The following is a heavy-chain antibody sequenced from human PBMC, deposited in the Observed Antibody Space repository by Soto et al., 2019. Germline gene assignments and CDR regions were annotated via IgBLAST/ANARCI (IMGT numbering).Heavy chain of an antibody. V-gene: IGHV3-21*01. J-gene: IGHJ4*02. D-gene: IGHD3-22*01. CDR3: ASPPYYYDSRGYYGY. Sequence: EVQLVESGGGLVKPGGSLRLSCAASGFTFSSYSMNWVRQAPGKGLEWVSSISSSSSYIYSADSVKGRFTLSRDTAKDSQFLQTNSLRAEDTAVYYCASPPYYYDSRGYYGYWGQGTLVTVSS. CDR2: ISSSSSYI. CDR1: GFTFSSYS.